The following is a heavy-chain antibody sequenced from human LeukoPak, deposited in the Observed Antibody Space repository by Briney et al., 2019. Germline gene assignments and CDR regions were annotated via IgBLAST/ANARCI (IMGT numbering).Heavy chain of an antibody. D-gene: IGHD6-13*01. CDR2: IVGSST. V-gene: IGHV3-23*01. CDR3: AKDSSSWYVWFDP. Sequence: GGSLRLSCAASGFTFSDYHMSWVRQAPGKGLELVSAIVGSSTHYADSVKGRFTISRDNSKNTLYLQMNSLRAEDTAVYYCAKDSSSWYVWFDPWGQGTLVTVSS. CDR1: GFTFSDYH. J-gene: IGHJ5*02.